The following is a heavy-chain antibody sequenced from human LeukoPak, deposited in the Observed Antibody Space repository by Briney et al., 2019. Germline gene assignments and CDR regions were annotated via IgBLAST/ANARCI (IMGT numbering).Heavy chain of an antibody. CDR1: GFTFSSYP. CDR3: VRGGYRGFDYEY. D-gene: IGHD5-12*01. J-gene: IGHJ4*02. CDR2: ISPDSNYK. Sequence: GGPLRLSCAASGFTFSSYPMGWVRRAPGKGLEWVSSISPDSNYKYYVDSEKGRFTISRDNAKNSLYLQMNRLRAEDTAVYYCVRGGYRGFDYEYWGQGTLVTVSP. V-gene: IGHV3-21*01.